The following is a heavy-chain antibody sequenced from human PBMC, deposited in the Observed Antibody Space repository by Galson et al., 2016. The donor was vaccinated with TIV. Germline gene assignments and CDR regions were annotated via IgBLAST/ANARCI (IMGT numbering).Heavy chain of an antibody. CDR1: GFTFRDYY. CDR3: ARTLRIASFDY. CDR2: ILTGGTIM. D-gene: IGHD3-3*02. Sequence: SLRLSCAPSGFTFRDYYMSWIRQAPGKGLEWISNILTGGTIMYYADSVKGRFTISRDNAKNSLYLQMNSLRDEDTAVYYCARTLRIASFDYWGQGTLVTVSS. V-gene: IGHV3-11*04. J-gene: IGHJ4*02.